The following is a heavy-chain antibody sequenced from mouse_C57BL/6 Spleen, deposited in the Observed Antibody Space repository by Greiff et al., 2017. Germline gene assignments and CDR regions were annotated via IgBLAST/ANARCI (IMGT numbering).Heavy chain of an antibody. CDR2: IHPNSGST. J-gene: IGHJ3*01. CDR3: ARFPYDYGFAY. V-gene: IGHV1-64*01. CDR1: GYTFTSYG. D-gene: IGHD2-4*01. Sequence: QVQLQQPGAELVKPGASVKLSCKASGYTFTSYGMHWVKQRPGQGLEWIGMIHPNSGSTNYNEKFKGKATLTVDKSSSTAYMPLSSLTSEDSAVYYCARFPYDYGFAYWGQGTLVTVSA.